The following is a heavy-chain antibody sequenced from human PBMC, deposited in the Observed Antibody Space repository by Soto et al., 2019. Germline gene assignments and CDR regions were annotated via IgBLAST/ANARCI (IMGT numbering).Heavy chain of an antibody. CDR1: GGSMSEYF. D-gene: IGHD3-10*01. Sequence: SETLSLTCSVSGGSMSEYFWRWIRQSPGKGLEWIGYIYYLGSTDYDPSLKSRVTISVDTSKRQFSLRLTSVTAADTAVYYCARDGYDGSGSPYPAYWGPGTQVTVSS. CDR2: IYYLGST. J-gene: IGHJ4*02. CDR3: ARDGYDGSGSPYPAY. V-gene: IGHV4-59*01.